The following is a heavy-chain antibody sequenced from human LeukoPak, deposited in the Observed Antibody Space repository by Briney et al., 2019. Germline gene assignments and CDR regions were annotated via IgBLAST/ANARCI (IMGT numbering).Heavy chain of an antibody. CDR1: GGSISSYY. D-gene: IGHD2-2*01. J-gene: IGHJ6*03. Sequence: SETLSLTCTVSGGSISSYYWSWIRQPPGEGLEWIGYIYYSGSTNYDPSLKSRVTISVDTSKNQFSLKLSSVTAADTAVYYCARHGNLVVPANYYYMDVWGKGTTVTVSS. CDR2: IYYSGST. CDR3: ARHGNLVVPANYYYMDV. V-gene: IGHV4-59*08.